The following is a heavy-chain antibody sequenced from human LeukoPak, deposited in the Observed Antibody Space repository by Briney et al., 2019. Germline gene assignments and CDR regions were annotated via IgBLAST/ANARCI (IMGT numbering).Heavy chain of an antibody. CDR3: ARTEGLFHY. J-gene: IGHJ4*02. V-gene: IGHV3-9*01. CDR1: GFTFDDYA. D-gene: IGHD1-14*01. Sequence: GGSLRLSCAASGFTFDDYAMHWVRQAPGKGLEWVSGISWNSGSIGYADSVKGRFTISRDNAKNSLYLQMNSLRAEDTAVYYCARTEGLFHYWGQGTLVTVSS. CDR2: ISWNSGSI.